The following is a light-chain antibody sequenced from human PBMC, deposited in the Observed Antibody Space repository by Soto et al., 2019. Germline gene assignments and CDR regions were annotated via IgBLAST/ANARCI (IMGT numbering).Light chain of an antibody. CDR3: QQYNNWPPWT. Sequence: EIVMTQSPATLSVSPGERATLSCRASQRVSSNLAWYQQKPGQAPRLLIYGASTRTPGIPARFSGSGSGREFTLLIISLQSEDFAVYYCQQYNNWPPWTFGQGTKVEIK. V-gene: IGKV3-15*01. CDR2: GAS. J-gene: IGKJ1*01. CDR1: QRVSSN.